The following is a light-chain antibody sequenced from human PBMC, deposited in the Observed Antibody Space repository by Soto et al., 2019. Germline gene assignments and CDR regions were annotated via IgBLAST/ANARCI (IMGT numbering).Light chain of an antibody. CDR2: WAS. CDR1: QNVLSTSNNRNY. J-gene: IGKJ1*01. Sequence: DIVMTQSPDSLAVSLGERATINCKSSQNVLSTSNNRNYLAWYQHKPGQPPQLLVSWASTRDSAVPDRFSGSGSGTDFTLTIRSLQAEDAAVYYCQQYYTTPHTFGQGTKVEI. CDR3: QQYYTTPHT. V-gene: IGKV4-1*01.